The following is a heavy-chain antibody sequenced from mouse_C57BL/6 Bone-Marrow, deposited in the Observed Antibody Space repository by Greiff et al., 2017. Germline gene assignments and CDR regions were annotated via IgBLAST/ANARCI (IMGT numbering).Heavy chain of an antibody. Sequence: EVLLVESGEGLVKPGGSLKLSCAAYEFAFRTYAMSWVRQTPETRLELVAYISSGGDYIYYADTVEGRFTISRDNARNTLYLQMSSLKSEDTAMYYCTRYRFDYWGQGTTLTVSS. CDR1: EFAFRTYA. J-gene: IGHJ2*01. V-gene: IGHV5-9-1*02. CDR3: TRYRFDY. CDR2: ISSGGDYI.